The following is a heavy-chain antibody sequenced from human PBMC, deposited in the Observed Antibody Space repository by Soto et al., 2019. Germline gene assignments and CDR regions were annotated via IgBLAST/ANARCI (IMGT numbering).Heavy chain of an antibody. CDR1: GGTFTNYA. V-gene: IGHV1-69*12. D-gene: IGHD2-2*01. J-gene: IGHJ6*02. CDR3: ARERSVGYCITTTCPKPFYYCARDV. CDR2: IIPVFGTP. Sequence: QVQLVQSGAEVKKPGSSLKVSCKASGGTFTNYAFSWVRQAPGQGLEWMGGIIPVFGTPDYAQKFQGRVTITADESTRTAAMELSSLRSDDTAVYYCARERSVGYCITTTCPKPFYYCARDVWGQGTTVTVSS.